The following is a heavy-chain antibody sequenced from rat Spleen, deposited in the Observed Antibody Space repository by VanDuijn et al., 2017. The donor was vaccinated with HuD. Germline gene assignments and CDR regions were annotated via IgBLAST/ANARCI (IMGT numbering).Heavy chain of an antibody. J-gene: IGHJ2*01. CDR2: IWTGGST. D-gene: IGHD1-10*01. CDR1: GFSLTSFH. Sequence: QVQLKDSGPGLVQPSQTLSLTCTVSGFSLTSFHVSWVRQPPGKGLEWMGVIWTGGSTAYSSLLKSRLSNSRDITKSQVFLKMNSLQTEDTATYYCARDNNPFDYWGQGVMVTVSS. V-gene: IGHV2-43*01. CDR3: ARDNNPFDY.